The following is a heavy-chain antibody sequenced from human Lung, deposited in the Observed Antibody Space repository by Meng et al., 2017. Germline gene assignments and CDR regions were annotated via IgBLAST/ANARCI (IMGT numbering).Heavy chain of an antibody. D-gene: IGHD4-11*01. CDR2: INHSGST. CDR3: ARGPTTMAHDFDY. V-gene: IGHV4-34*01. Sequence: QVTLQQGGAGLLKPSATLSLTCVVSGGSFSDYYWSWIRQPPGKGLEWIGEINHSGSTNYNPSLESRATISVDTSQNNLSLKLSSVTAADSAVYYCARGPTTMAHDFDYWGQGTLVTVSS. J-gene: IGHJ4*02. CDR1: GGSFSDYY.